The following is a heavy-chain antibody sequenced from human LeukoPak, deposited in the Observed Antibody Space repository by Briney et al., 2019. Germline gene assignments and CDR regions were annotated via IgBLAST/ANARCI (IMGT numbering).Heavy chain of an antibody. D-gene: IGHD4-17*01. CDR2: ISSSGSTI. V-gene: IGHV3-48*04. CDR1: GFTFSSYA. J-gene: IGHJ4*02. Sequence: GGSLRLSCAASGFTFSSYAMSWVRQAPGKGLEWVSYISSSGSTIYYADSVKGRFTISRDNAKNSLYLQMNSLRAEDTAVYYCARDNGDSRFDYWGQGTLVTVSS. CDR3: ARDNGDSRFDY.